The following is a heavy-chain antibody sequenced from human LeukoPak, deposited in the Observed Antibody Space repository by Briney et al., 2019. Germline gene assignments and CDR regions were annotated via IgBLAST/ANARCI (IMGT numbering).Heavy chain of an antibody. CDR2: IYENGGTT. D-gene: IGHD3-3*01. CDR3: AKDLEYYDFWSGYLQYYYYGMDV. CDR1: GFTFRSHA. J-gene: IGHJ6*02. Sequence: GGSLRLSCVGSGFTFRSHAMSWVRQAPEKGLEFVSGIYENGGTTYYADSVKGRFSISRDNSKNTLYLQMDNLRGEDTAVYYCAKDLEYYDFWSGYLQYYYYGMDVWGQGATVTVSS. V-gene: IGHV3-23*01.